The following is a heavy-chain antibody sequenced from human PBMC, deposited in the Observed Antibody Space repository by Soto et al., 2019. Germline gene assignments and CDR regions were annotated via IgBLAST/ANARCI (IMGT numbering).Heavy chain of an antibody. CDR1: GYIFVNYG. D-gene: IGHD5-18*01. J-gene: IGHJ6*02. CDR2: ISPYSGNT. CDR3: AMVDTVTPTPQDV. V-gene: IGHV1-18*01. Sequence: QVQLVQSGDEVRKPGSSVKVSCKASGYIFVNYGSAWVRQAPGQGLEWMGWISPYSGNTHYASKVQGRLTMTTDTSTSTAYMDLGSLTSDDTAVYYCAMVDTVTPTPQDVWGQGTTVTVSS.